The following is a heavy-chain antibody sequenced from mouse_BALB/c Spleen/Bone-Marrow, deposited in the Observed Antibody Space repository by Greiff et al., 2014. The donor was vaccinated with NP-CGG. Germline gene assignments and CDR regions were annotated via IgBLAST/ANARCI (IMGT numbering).Heavy chain of an antibody. D-gene: IGHD1-1*01. CDR3: VSYYYGNYFDS. Sequence: DVQLVESGAELVKPGASVKLSCTASGFNIKDTYMHWVKQRPEQGLEWIGRIDPANGNTKYDPKFQGKATITADISSNTAYLQLSSLTSEDTAVYYCVSYYYGNYFDSWGQGTTLTVSS. CDR1: GFNIKDTY. J-gene: IGHJ2*01. V-gene: IGHV14-3*02. CDR2: IDPANGNT.